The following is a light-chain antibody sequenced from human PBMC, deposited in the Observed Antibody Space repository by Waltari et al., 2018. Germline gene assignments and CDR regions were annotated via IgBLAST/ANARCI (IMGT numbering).Light chain of an antibody. CDR3: AAWDDSLSGAV. CDR1: SSNTGNNY. J-gene: IGLJ7*01. CDR2: RNK. V-gene: IGLV1-47*01. Sequence: QSVLTQPPSASGTPGQRVTISCSVSSSNTGNNYVYWYHQRPGTAPKLLIYRNKQRPSGVPDRFSGAESGTSASLAISGLRSDDEADYYCAAWDDSLSGAVFGGGTQLTVL.